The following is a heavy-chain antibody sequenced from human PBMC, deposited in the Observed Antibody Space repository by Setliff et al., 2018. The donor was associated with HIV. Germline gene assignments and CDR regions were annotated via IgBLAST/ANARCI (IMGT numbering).Heavy chain of an antibody. V-gene: IGHV4-39*01. Sequence: SETLSLTCTVSGYSISSSSYYWGWIRQPPGKGLEWIGSIYYSGSTYYNPSLKSRVTISVDTSKNQFSLKPSSVTAADTAVYYCARQRGGRVTIFGVSGGWFDPWGQGTLVTVSS. CDR1: GYSISSSSYY. D-gene: IGHD3-3*01. CDR3: ARQRGGRVTIFGVSGGWFDP. CDR2: IYYSGST. J-gene: IGHJ5*02.